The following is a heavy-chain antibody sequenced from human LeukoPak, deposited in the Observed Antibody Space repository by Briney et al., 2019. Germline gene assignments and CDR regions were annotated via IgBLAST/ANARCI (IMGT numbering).Heavy chain of an antibody. Sequence: KASETLSLTCAVYGGSFSGYYWSWIRQPPGKGLEWIGEINHSGSTNYNPSLKSRVTISVDTSKNQFSLKLSSVTAADTAVYYCARGRRVYYYDSSGYHWFGPWGQGTLVTVSS. CDR1: GGSFSGYY. CDR2: INHSGST. V-gene: IGHV4-34*01. CDR3: ARGRRVYYYDSSGYHWFGP. D-gene: IGHD3-22*01. J-gene: IGHJ5*02.